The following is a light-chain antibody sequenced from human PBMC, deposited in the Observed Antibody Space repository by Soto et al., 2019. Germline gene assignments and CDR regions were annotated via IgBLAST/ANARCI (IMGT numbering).Light chain of an antibody. CDR2: DNN. CDR3: QSYDSSLSAYV. CDR1: SSNIGAGYD. J-gene: IGLJ1*01. Sequence: QSVLTQPPSVSGAPGQRVTISCTGSSSNIGAGYDVHWYQQLPGTAPELLIYDNNNRPSGVPDRFSGSKSDTSASLAITGLQAEDEADYYCQSYDSSLSAYVFGTGTKVTVL. V-gene: IGLV1-40*01.